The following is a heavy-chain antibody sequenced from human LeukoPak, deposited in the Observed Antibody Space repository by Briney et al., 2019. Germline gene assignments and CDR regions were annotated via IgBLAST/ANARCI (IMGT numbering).Heavy chain of an antibody. Sequence: PSETLSLTCTVSGGSINIHYWSWVRQPPGKGLEWIGDIYDSESIKYNFYLKSRVNISVDTSKNHLSLKLTSVLAADTAIYYCVRRDNTGWNYFDYWGQGILVTVSS. J-gene: IGHJ4*02. CDR3: VRRDNTGWNYFDY. V-gene: IGHV4-59*08. D-gene: IGHD6-19*01. CDR2: IYDSESI. CDR1: GGSINIHY.